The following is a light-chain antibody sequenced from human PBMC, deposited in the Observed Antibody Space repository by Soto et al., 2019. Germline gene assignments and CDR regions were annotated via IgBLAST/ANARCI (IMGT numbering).Light chain of an antibody. V-gene: IGKV1-5*03. CDR2: KAS. CDR3: QQYNSYSWT. Sequence: DIQMTQSPSTLSASVGDRVTITCRASQSISTRLAWYQQKPGKAPKLLIYKASSLESGVPSRFSGSGSGTEFTLTSSSLQPDDFASYYCQQYNSYSWTFGHGTKVEIK. CDR1: QSISTR. J-gene: IGKJ1*01.